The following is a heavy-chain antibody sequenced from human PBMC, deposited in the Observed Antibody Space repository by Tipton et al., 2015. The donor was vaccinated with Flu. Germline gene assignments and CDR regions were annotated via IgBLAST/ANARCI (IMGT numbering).Heavy chain of an antibody. CDR3: ARHVGPKDLWAGESYFDC. D-gene: IGHD3-16*01. Sequence: EVQLVQSGAEVRKPGESLKISCRGSGNSFNSYWIAWVRQMPGKGLEWMGLIYPSDSDVRYSPSFQGQVTFSADKSISTAYLQWSSLKASDAAMYYCARHVGPKDLWAGESYFDCWGQGTLVAVSS. V-gene: IGHV5-51*01. CDR1: GNSFNSYW. CDR2: IYPSDSDV. J-gene: IGHJ4*02.